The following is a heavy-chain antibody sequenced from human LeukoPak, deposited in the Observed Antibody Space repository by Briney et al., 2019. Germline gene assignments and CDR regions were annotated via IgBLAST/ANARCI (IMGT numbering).Heavy chain of an antibody. Sequence: KPSETPSLTFAVSGYSISSGYYWGWIRQPPGKGLEWIGSIYHSGSTYYNPSLKSRVTISVDTSKNQFSLKLSSVTAADTAVYYCARHKEFAFDYWGQGTLVTVSS. CDR3: ARHKEFAFDY. CDR2: IYHSGST. CDR1: GYSISSGYY. J-gene: IGHJ4*02. V-gene: IGHV4-38-2*01.